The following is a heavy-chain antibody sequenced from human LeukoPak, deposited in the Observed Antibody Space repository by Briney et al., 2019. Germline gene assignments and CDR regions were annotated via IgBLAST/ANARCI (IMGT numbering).Heavy chain of an antibody. J-gene: IGHJ4*02. CDR1: GYSFTSYA. CDR3: AREVSGLDY. D-gene: IGHD6-25*01. CDR2: INVGNGNT. Sequence: ASVKVSCKASGYSFTSYALHWVRQAPGQRLEWMGWINVGNGNTEYSQRFLDRVTITRDTSASTAYIELSSLRSEDTAVYYCAREVSGLDYWGQGTLVTVSS. V-gene: IGHV1-3*01.